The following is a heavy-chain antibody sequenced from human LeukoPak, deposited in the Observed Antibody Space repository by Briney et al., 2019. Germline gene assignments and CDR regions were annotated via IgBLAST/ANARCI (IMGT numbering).Heavy chain of an antibody. D-gene: IGHD6-6*01. CDR1: GFTFSSYG. V-gene: IGHV3-74*01. CDR3: ARTSAARYAFDI. Sequence: PGGSLRLSCAASGFTFSSYGMHWVRQAPGKGLVWVSRIKNDGSSTSYADSVKGRFTISRDNAKNTLYLQMNSLRAEDTAVYYCARTSAARYAFDIWGQGTMVTVSS. J-gene: IGHJ3*02. CDR2: IKNDGSST.